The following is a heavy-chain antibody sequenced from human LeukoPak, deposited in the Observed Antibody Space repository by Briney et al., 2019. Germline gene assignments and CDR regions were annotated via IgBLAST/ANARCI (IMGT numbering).Heavy chain of an antibody. Sequence: ASVKVSCKASGYTFTGYYMHWVRQAPGQGLEWMGWINPNSGGTNYAQKFQGRVTMTRDTSISTAYMELSRLRSDDTAVYYCAREGAAAGYYYYYGMDVWGQGTLVTVSS. CDR2: INPNSGGT. CDR1: GYTFTGYY. CDR3: AREGAAAGYYYYYGMDV. J-gene: IGHJ6*02. D-gene: IGHD6-13*01. V-gene: IGHV1-2*02.